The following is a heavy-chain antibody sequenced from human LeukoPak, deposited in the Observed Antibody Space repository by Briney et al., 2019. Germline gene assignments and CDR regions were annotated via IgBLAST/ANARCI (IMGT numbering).Heavy chain of an antibody. CDR3: TTAGILTYYDFWSGYWRFDY. Sequence: GGSLRLSCAASGFTFSNAWMSWVRQAPGKGLEWVGRIKRKTDGGTTDYAAPVKGRFTIARDDSKNTLYLQMNSLKTEDTAVYYCTTAGILTYYDFWSGYWRFDYWGQGTLVTVSS. CDR1: GFTFSNAW. V-gene: IGHV3-15*01. J-gene: IGHJ4*02. D-gene: IGHD3-3*01. CDR2: IKRKTDGGTT.